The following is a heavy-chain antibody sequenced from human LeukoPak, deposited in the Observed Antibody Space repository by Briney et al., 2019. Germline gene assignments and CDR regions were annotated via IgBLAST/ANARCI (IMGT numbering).Heavy chain of an antibody. CDR2: IWNDGTNK. V-gene: IGHV3-33*01. CDR3: ARLGSQNYFDY. D-gene: IGHD3-10*01. CDR1: GFIFSRYG. J-gene: IGHJ4*02. Sequence: GGSLRLSCAASGFIFSRYGMHWVRQAPGRGLERVAVIWNDGTNKKYADSVQGRFTISRDNSKNTLDLQMNSLRAEDTAVYYCARLGSQNYFDYWGQGTLVTVSS.